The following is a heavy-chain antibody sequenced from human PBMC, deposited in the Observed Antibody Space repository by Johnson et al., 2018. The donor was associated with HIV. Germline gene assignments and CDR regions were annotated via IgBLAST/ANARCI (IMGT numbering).Heavy chain of an antibody. CDR3: ARFMGSTWSDASDI. J-gene: IGHJ3*02. V-gene: IGHV3-11*04. Sequence: QVQLVESGGGVVQPGRSLRLSCAASGFTFSDYYMNWIRQAPGKGLDWVSYISTSGSNIYYADSVRGRFTISRDNAKNSLYLQMNFLRPEDTAVYYCARFMGSTWSDASDIWGQGTMVIVSS. D-gene: IGHD1-26*01. CDR2: ISTSGSNI. CDR1: GFTFSDYY.